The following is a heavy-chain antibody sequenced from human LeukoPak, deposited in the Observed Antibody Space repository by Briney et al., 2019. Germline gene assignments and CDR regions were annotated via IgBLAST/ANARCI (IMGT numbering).Heavy chain of an antibody. J-gene: IGHJ2*01. Sequence: ASVKVSCKASGYTFTKYYIHWVRQAPGQGREWMGVINPSGGTTTYAQEFQGRVTMTMDTSTSTVYMELSSLTSEDTAVYYCARQGRGGYWYFDLWGRGTLVTVSS. CDR2: INPSGGTT. V-gene: IGHV1-46*01. CDR1: GYTFTKYY. D-gene: IGHD3-16*01. CDR3: ARQGRGGYWYFDL.